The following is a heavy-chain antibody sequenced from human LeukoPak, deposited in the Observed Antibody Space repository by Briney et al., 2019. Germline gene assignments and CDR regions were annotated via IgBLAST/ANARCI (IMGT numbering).Heavy chain of an antibody. V-gene: IGHV3-30*18. D-gene: IGHD1-26*01. CDR2: ISYDGINK. CDR1: GFTFSSYG. J-gene: IGHJ4*02. Sequence: GGSLRLSCAASGFTFSSYGMHWVRQAPGKGLEWVAVISYDGINKYYADSVKGRFTISRDNSKNTLYLQMNSLRAEDTAVYYCAKDNSGYFDYWGQGTLVTVSS. CDR3: AKDNSGYFDY.